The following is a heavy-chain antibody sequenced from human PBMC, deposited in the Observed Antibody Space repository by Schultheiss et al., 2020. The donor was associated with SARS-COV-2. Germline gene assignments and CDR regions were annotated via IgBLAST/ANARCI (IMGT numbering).Heavy chain of an antibody. CDR1: GFTFSSYS. V-gene: IGHV3-21*01. CDR2: ISGSGGST. CDR3: ARDGGDSDWFDP. D-gene: IGHD2-21*01. J-gene: IGHJ5*02. Sequence: GGERRLSCAASGFTFSSYSMNWVRQAPGKGLEWVSAISGSGGSTYYADSVKGRFTISRDNAKNSLYLQMNSLRAEDTAVYYCARDGGDSDWFDPWGQGTLVTVSS.